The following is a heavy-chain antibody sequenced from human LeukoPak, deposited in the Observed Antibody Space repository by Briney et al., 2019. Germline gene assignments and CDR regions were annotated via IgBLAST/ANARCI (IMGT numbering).Heavy chain of an antibody. Sequence: GGSLRLSCAASGFTFSNAWMSWVRQAPGKGLEWVGRIKSKTDGGTTDYAAPVKGRFTISRDDSKNTLYLQMNSLKTEDTAVYYCTTGHTYYYDSSGVALSVDYWGQGTLVTVSS. J-gene: IGHJ4*02. CDR1: GFTFSNAW. V-gene: IGHV3-15*01. CDR2: IKSKTDGGTT. D-gene: IGHD3-22*01. CDR3: TTGHTYYYDSSGVALSVDY.